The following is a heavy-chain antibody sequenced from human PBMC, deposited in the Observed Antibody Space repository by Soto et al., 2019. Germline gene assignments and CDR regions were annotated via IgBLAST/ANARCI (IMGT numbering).Heavy chain of an antibody. V-gene: IGHV4-34*01. CDR1: GGSFSGYY. D-gene: IGHD5-18*01. CDR2: INHSGST. CDR3: ARFYVDTAMVFDY. J-gene: IGHJ4*02. Sequence: QVQLQQWGAGLLKPSETLSLTCAVYGGSFSGYYWSWIRQPPGKGLEWIGEINHSGSTNYNPSLKSRVTISVDKSKNQFSLKLSSVTAADTAVYYCARFYVDTAMVFDYWGQGTLVTVSS.